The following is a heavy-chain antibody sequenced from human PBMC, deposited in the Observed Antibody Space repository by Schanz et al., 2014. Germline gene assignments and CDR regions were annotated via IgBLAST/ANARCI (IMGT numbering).Heavy chain of an antibody. D-gene: IGHD3-3*01. Sequence: VQLVESGGGLVKPGGSLRLSCAASGFTFSSYYMSWIRQAPGKGLEWVSSIISTGGTIYYADSVKGRFSISRDNGETSVYLQINSLRVEDTAVYYCARFLARYQYYGVDVWGQGTTVIVSS. V-gene: IGHV3-11*01. CDR2: IISTGGTI. CDR3: ARFLARYQYYGVDV. J-gene: IGHJ6*02. CDR1: GFTFSSYY.